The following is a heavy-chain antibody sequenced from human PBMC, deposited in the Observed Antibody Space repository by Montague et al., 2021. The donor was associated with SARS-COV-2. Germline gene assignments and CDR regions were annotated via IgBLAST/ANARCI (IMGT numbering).Heavy chain of an antibody. Sequence: SETLSLTCTVSGGSISNYYWTWIRQPAGKGLEWIGRLYTSGSTTYNPSLKSRVTMSVDTSKNQFSLNVTSVTAADTAIYYCARESGYSSGRRYYYGMDVWGQGTTVTAS. J-gene: IGHJ6*02. V-gene: IGHV4-4*07. CDR3: ARESGYSSGRRYYYGMDV. D-gene: IGHD6-19*01. CDR2: LYTSGST. CDR1: GGSISNYY.